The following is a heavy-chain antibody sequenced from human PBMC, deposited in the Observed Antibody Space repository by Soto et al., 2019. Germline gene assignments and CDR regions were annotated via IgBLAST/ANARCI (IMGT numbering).Heavy chain of an antibody. Sequence: PSQTLSLTCAIFGDSVSSCSAAWNWIRQSPSRGLEWLGRTYYRSKWYNDYAVSVKSRITINPDTSKNHFSLQLKSVTPEDTAVYYCARADIVSTTNFDYWGQGTLVTVSS. D-gene: IGHD5-12*01. CDR2: TYYRSKWYN. J-gene: IGHJ4*02. CDR1: GDSVSSCSAA. V-gene: IGHV6-1*01. CDR3: ARADIVSTTNFDY.